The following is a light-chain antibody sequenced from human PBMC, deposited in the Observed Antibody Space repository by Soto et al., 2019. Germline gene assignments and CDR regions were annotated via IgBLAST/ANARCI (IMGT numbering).Light chain of an antibody. CDR2: AAS. Sequence: DIQMTQSPSSLSASVGDRVTITCRASQSITTYLNWYQQKPGKAPKLLIFAASSLQSGVPSRFSGSGSGTDFTLTINSLQPEDFATYYCQQSHSTPYTFGQGTNLQIE. V-gene: IGKV1-39*01. CDR1: QSITTY. CDR3: QQSHSTPYT. J-gene: IGKJ2*01.